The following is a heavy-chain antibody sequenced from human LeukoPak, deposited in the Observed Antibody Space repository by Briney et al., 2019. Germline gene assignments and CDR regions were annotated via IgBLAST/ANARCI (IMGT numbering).Heavy chain of an antibody. D-gene: IGHD5-24*01. CDR1: GGSISSSNW. CDR3: ARDGRDGYNQYNWFDP. V-gene: IGHV4-4*02. J-gene: IGHJ5*02. Sequence: SSGTLSLTCAVSGGSISSSNWWSWVRQPPGKGLEWIGEIYHSGSTNYNPSLKSRVTISIDTSKNQFSLKLSSVTAADTAVYYCARDGRDGYNQYNWFDPWGQGTLVTVSS. CDR2: IYHSGST.